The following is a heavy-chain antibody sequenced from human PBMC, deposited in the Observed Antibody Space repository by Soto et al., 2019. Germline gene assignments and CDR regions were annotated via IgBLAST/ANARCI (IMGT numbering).Heavy chain of an antibody. J-gene: IGHJ4*02. Sequence: ASVKVSCKASGGTFSSYAISWVRQAPGQGFEWMGGIIPIFGTANYSQKFQGRVTITADESTSTAYMELSSLRSEDTAVYYCARSDYYDSSGYSYYCDYWGQGTLVTVSS. V-gene: IGHV1-69*13. D-gene: IGHD3-22*01. CDR2: IIPIFGTA. CDR1: GGTFSSYA. CDR3: ARSDYYDSSGYSYYCDY.